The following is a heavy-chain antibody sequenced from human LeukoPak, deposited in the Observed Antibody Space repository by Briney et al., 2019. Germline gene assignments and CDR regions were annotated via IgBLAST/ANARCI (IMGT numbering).Heavy chain of an antibody. CDR1: GFTFSSYA. D-gene: IGHD1-26*01. J-gene: IGHJ3*01. CDR3: AKVQSDIVGAVFFAFDV. V-gene: IGHV3-21*06. Sequence: GGSLRLSCAASGFTFSSYAMSWVRQAPGKGLEWVASILGSGTEMFYADSLKGRFTISRDNSENSLFLQMNSLRVEDTAVYYCAKVQSDIVGAVFFAFDVWGQGTLVTVSS. CDR2: ILGSGTEM.